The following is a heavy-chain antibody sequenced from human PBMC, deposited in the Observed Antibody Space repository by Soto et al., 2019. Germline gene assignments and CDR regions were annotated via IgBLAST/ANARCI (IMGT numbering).Heavy chain of an antibody. V-gene: IGHV4-30-2*01. CDR1: GGSISSAGYS. Sequence: SETLSLTCAVSGGSISSAGYSWSWIRQPPGKGLEWIGYIHHSGRTYYNPSLKSRVTISVDRSKNQFSLSLRSVTAADTAVYYCARALSNNDDDYFDYWGQGTLVTVSS. CDR3: ARALSNNDDDYFDY. CDR2: IHHSGRT. D-gene: IGHD4-4*01. J-gene: IGHJ4*02.